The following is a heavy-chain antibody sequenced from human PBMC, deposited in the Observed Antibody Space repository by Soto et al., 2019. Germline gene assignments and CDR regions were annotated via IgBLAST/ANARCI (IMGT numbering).Heavy chain of an antibody. CDR1: GFTFITYD. V-gene: IGHV1-8*01. J-gene: IGHJ4*02. CDR3: ARGFAGTTLS. CDR2: MNPNNGNA. Sequence: GASVKVSCNASGFTFITYDFSWVRQAAGQGLEWMGWMNPNNGNAGFAQKFRGRINMTRNTSISTAYMELSSLRSEDTAVYYCARGFAGTTLSWGQGTLVTVSS. D-gene: IGHD1-7*01.